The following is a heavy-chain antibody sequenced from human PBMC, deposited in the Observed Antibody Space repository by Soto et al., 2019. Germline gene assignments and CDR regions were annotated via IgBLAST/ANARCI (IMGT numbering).Heavy chain of an antibody. J-gene: IGHJ1*01. V-gene: IGHV4-39*01. D-gene: IGHD2-15*01. CDR1: GGSISSSSYY. Sequence: QLQLQESGPGLVKPSETLSLTCTVSGGSISSSSYYWGWIRQPPGKGLEWIGSIYYSGSTYYNPSLKSRVTISVDTSKNQFSLKLSSVTAADTAVYYCARVDIVVVVAASLSGAEYFQHWGQGTLVTVSS. CDR2: IYYSGST. CDR3: ARVDIVVVVAASLSGAEYFQH.